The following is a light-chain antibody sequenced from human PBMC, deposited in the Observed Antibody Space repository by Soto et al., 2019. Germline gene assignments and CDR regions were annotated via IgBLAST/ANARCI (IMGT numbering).Light chain of an antibody. J-gene: IGKJ3*01. V-gene: IGKV3-20*01. Sequence: EIVLTQSPGTLSLSPGERATLYCRASPGINSRYLAWYKQKPGQAPRLLIYGASSRATGIPDRFSGSGSGTDVTLTISRLEPEDFAVYYWHQFGSSPEFTFGPVTKVDIK. CDR1: PGINSRY. CDR3: HQFGSSPEFT. CDR2: GAS.